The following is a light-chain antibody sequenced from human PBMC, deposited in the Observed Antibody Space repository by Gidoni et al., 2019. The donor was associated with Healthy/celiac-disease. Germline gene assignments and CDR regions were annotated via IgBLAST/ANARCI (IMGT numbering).Light chain of an antibody. CDR2: AAS. J-gene: IGKJ5*01. CDR1: QSISSY. V-gene: IGKV1-39*01. Sequence: DIQMTQSPSSLSASVGDRVTITCRASQSISSYLNLYQQKPGKAPKLLIYAASSLQSGVPSRFSGSGSGTDFTLTISSLQPEDFATYYCQQSYSTPPITFGHGTRLGIK. CDR3: QQSYSTPPIT.